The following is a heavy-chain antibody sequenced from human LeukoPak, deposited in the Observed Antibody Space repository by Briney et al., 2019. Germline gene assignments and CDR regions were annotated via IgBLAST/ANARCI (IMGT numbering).Heavy chain of an antibody. J-gene: IGHJ6*04. Sequence: GGSLRLSCAASGFTFSSSSMNWVRQAPGKGLEWVSSISGSSTYIYYADSLKGRFTISRDNAKNSLYLQMNSLRVEDTAVYYCARVRDYSNTWYGAFDIWGKGTTVTVPS. V-gene: IGHV3-21*01. CDR3: ARVRDYSNTWYGAFDI. D-gene: IGHD6-13*01. CDR1: GFTFSSSS. CDR2: ISGSSTYI.